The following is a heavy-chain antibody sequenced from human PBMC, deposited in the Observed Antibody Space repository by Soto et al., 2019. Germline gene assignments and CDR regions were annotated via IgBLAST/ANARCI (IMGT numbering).Heavy chain of an antibody. CDR2: INPSSGSA. J-gene: IGHJ4*02. CDR3: ARGYSSSGVFDY. Sequence: ASVKVSCKISGYTFTDYYLHWVRQAPGQGLEWMGWINPSSGSAHPAQKFQGSVTLTRDTSMTTVFMELTRLTSDDSAVYYCARGYSSSGVFDYWGQGTLVTVSS. CDR1: GYTFTDYY. V-gene: IGHV1-2*04. D-gene: IGHD6-6*01.